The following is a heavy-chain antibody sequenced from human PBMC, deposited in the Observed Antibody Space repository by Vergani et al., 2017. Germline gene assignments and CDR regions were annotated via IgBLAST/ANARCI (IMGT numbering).Heavy chain of an antibody. Sequence: QVQLQESGPGLVKPSQTLSLTCTVSGGSISSGGYHWSWIRQHPGKGLEWIAYIYYSGSTYYNPSLQSRVTISVDTSENQFSLKLSSVTAADTAVYYCASKRGAWRAAYCYSYDFWGPGTLATVSS. CDR3: ASKRGAWRAAYCYSYDF. J-gene: IGHJ4*02. CDR1: GGSISSGGYH. D-gene: IGHD2-15*01. V-gene: IGHV4-31*03. CDR2: IYYSGST.